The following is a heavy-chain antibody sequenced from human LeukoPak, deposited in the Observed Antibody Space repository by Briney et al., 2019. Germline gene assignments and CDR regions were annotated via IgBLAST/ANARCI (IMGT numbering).Heavy chain of an antibody. Sequence: GGSLRLSCVASGFTFSSYWMTWVRQAPGKGLEWVANIKQDGSEKDYVDSVKGRFTISRDNAKNSVYLQMNSLRAEDTAIYFCARDRPGGYSGYDLGFDYWGQGTLVTVSS. CDR2: IKQDGSEK. CDR1: GFTFSSYW. D-gene: IGHD5-12*01. J-gene: IGHJ4*02. V-gene: IGHV3-7*01. CDR3: ARDRPGGYSGYDLGFDY.